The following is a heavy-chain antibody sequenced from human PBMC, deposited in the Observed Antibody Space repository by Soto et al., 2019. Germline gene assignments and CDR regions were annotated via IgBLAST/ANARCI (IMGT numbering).Heavy chain of an antibody. V-gene: IGHV3-30-3*01. J-gene: IGHJ6*02. CDR3: ARVLRPDGVVAPHYYYYGMDV. CDR1: GFTFSSYA. D-gene: IGHD3-22*01. Sequence: GGSLRLSCAASGFTFSSYAMHWVRQAPGKGLEWVAVISYDGSNKYYADSVKGRFTISRDNSKNTLYLQMNSLRAEDTAVYYCARVLRPDGVVAPHYYYYGMDVWGQGTTVTVSS. CDR2: ISYDGSNK.